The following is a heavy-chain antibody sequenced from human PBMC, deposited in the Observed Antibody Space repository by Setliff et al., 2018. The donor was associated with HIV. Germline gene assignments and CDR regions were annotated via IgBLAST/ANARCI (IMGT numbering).Heavy chain of an antibody. CDR1: GGSISSGSYY. D-gene: IGHD5-18*01. V-gene: IGHV4-61*02. CDR3: ARGWIQLWSDAFDI. CDR2: IYTSGST. J-gene: IGHJ3*02. Sequence: PSETLSLTCTVSGGSISSGSYYWSWIRQPAGKGLEWIGRIYTSGSTNYNPSLKSRVTISVDTSKNQFSLKLSSVTAADTAVYYCARGWIQLWSDAFDIWG.